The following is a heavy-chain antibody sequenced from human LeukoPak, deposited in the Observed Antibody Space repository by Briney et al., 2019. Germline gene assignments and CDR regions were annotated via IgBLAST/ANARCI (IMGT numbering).Heavy chain of an antibody. CDR3: AKGSGLPHTKSYYMDV. D-gene: IGHD3-10*01. CDR1: GFTFSTYA. V-gene: IGHV3-23*01. Sequence: GGSLRLSCAASGFTFSTYAMSWVRQAPGKGLEWVSAISSSSGSTDYADSVKGRFTISRDNSKDTLYLQMNSLRAEDTAVYYCAKGSGLPHTKSYYMDVWGKGTTVTVSS. J-gene: IGHJ6*03. CDR2: ISSSSGST.